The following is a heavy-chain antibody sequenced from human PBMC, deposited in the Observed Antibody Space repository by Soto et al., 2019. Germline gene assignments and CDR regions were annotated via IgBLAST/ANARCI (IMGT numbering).Heavy chain of an antibody. V-gene: IGHV3-53*01. CDR1: GFTVSSNY. D-gene: IGHD6-13*01. J-gene: IGHJ6*02. CDR3: ARDSFGPGTDYYYYGMDV. CDR2: IYSGGST. Sequence: PGGSLRLSCAASGFTVSSNYMSWVRQSPGKGLEWVSVIYSGGSTYYADSVKGRFTISRDNSKNTLYLQMNSLRAEDTAVYYCARDSFGPGTDYYYYGMDVWGQGTTVTVSS.